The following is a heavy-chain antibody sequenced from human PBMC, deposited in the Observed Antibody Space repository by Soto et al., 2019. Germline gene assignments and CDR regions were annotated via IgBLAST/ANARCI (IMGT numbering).Heavy chain of an antibody. CDR3: ARGDSGSYSDFDY. J-gene: IGHJ4*02. CDR2: ISGSRTYT. CDR1: GFTFSDYY. D-gene: IGHD1-26*01. V-gene: IGHV3-11*06. Sequence: QVQLVESGGGLVNPRGSLRLSCAASGFTFSDYYMSWIRQAPGKGLDWVSYISGSRTYTNYADSVKGRFTISRDNAKNSLYLQMNSLRAEDTAVYYCARGDSGSYSDFDYWGQGTLVTVSS.